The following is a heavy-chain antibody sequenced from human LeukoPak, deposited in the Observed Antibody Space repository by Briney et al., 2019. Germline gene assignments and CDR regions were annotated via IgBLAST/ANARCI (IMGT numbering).Heavy chain of an antibody. CDR2: IIPIFGTA. Sequence: SVKVSCKASGGTFSSYAISWVRQAPGQGLEWMGGIIPIFGTANYAQKFQGRVTITTDESTSTAYLELSSLRPEDTAVYYCARAELTYDSSGYHLDYWGQGTLVTVSS. J-gene: IGHJ4*02. V-gene: IGHV1-69*05. CDR1: GGTFSSYA. D-gene: IGHD3-22*01. CDR3: ARAELTYDSSGYHLDY.